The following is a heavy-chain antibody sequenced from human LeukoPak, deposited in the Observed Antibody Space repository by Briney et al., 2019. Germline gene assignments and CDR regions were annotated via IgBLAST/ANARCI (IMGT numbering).Heavy chain of an antibody. J-gene: IGHJ4*02. D-gene: IGHD3-10*01. Sequence: GGSLRLSCAASGFTFSSYSMNWVRQAPGKGLEWVSSISSSNSYIYYADSVKGRFTISRDNAKNSLYLQMNSLRAEDTAVYYCASSMVRGVSFDYWGQGTLVTVSS. CDR2: ISSSNSYI. CDR1: GFTFSSYS. V-gene: IGHV3-21*01. CDR3: ASSMVRGVSFDY.